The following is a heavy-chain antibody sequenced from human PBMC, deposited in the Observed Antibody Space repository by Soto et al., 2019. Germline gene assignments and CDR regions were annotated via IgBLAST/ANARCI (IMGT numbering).Heavy chain of an antibody. CDR3: ARDPLTRNWFDP. Sequence: SETLSLTCTVSGASISSGGYYWSWIRQHPGKGLEWIGYIYYSGSTYYNPSLKSRVTISVDTSKNQFSLKLSSVTAADTAVYYCARDPLTRNWFDPWGQGTLVTVSS. CDR2: IYYSGST. D-gene: IGHD4-17*01. J-gene: IGHJ5*02. V-gene: IGHV4-31*03. CDR1: GASISSGGYY.